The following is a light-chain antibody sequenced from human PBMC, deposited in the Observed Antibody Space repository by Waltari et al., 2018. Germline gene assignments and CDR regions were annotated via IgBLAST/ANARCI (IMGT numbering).Light chain of an antibody. Sequence: IVFTQSPDTLSLSPGQRATLSCRASQTTNNNFLVWYQQKPGQAPRLLIHGASSRATGFPDRFSGSGSGTDFTLTISRLEPEDVAVYYCQQYDGSILTFGGGTKVEI. J-gene: IGKJ4*01. CDR3: QQYDGSILT. CDR1: QTTNNNF. V-gene: IGKV3-20*01. CDR2: GAS.